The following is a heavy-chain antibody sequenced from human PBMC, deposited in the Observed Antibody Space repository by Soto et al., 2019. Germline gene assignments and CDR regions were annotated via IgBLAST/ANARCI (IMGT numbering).Heavy chain of an antibody. CDR2: INAGNGNT. Sequence: ASVKVSCKASGYTFTSYAMHWGRQAPGQRLEWMGWINAGNGNTKYSQKFQGRVTITRDTSASTAYMELSSVRSEDTAVDYCARDIRLGYIYGYATDAFDIWGQGTMVTVSS. CDR3: ARDIRLGYIYGYATDAFDI. CDR1: GYTFTSYA. D-gene: IGHD5-18*01. J-gene: IGHJ3*02. V-gene: IGHV1-3*01.